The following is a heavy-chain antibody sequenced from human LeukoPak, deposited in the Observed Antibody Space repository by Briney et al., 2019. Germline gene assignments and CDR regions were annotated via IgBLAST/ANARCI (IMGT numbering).Heavy chain of an antibody. J-gene: IGHJ4*02. CDR1: GFTFRDYT. V-gene: IGHV3-23*01. CDR3: AKDVKSDGVWDIDH. CDR2: IYGSGGGQT. D-gene: IGHD4-17*01. Sequence: GGSLRLSCAASGFTFRDYTMNWVRQAPGKGLEWVSGIYGSGGGQTFYVDSVRGRFIISRDDSRNLVFLHMDRLRVEDTGLYYCAKDVKSDGVWDIDHWGQGTVVTVSS.